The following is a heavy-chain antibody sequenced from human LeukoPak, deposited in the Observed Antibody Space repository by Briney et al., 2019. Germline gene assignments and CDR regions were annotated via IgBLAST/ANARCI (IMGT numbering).Heavy chain of an antibody. V-gene: IGHV4-34*12. CDR3: ARRTVRGVIAY. D-gene: IGHD3-10*01. CDR2: IIHFGST. J-gene: IGHJ4*02. Sequence: SETLPLTCAVYGGSFSGYYWSWIRQPPGKGLEWIGEIIHFGSTNYNPSLKSRVTISVDTSKNQFSLKLTSVTAADTAIYYCARRTVRGVIAYWGQGTLVTVSS. CDR1: GGSFSGYY.